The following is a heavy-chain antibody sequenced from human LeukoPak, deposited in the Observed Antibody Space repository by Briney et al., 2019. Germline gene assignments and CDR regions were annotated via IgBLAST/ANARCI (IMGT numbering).Heavy chain of an antibody. Sequence: GGSLRLSCAASGFPLSSYSINWVRQAPGKGLEWVSYISSSGSAIYYVDSVKGRFTVSRDNAKNSLFLQMNSPRAEDTAVYYCVRVKGSYFDYWGQGALVTVST. J-gene: IGHJ4*02. CDR2: ISSSGSAI. CDR1: GFPLSSYS. V-gene: IGHV3-48*01. CDR3: VRVKGSYFDY. D-gene: IGHD2-15*01.